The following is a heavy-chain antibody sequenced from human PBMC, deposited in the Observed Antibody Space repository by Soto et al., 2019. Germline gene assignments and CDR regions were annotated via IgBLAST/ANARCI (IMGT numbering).Heavy chain of an antibody. V-gene: IGHV5-51*01. CDR3: ASAYCSGGSCYYRGAFDI. CDR2: IYPGDSDT. D-gene: IGHD2-15*01. Sequence: PGESLKISCKGSGYSFTSYWIGWVRQMPGKGLEWMGIIYPGDSDTRYIPSFQGQVTISADKSISTAYLQWSSLKASDTAMYYCASAYCSGGSCYYRGAFDIWGQGTMVTVSS. CDR1: GYSFTSYW. J-gene: IGHJ3*02.